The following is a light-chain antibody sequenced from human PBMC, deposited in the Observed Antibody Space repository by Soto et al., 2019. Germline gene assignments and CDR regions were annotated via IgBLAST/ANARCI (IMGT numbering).Light chain of an antibody. CDR2: EVR. CDR3: SPYTARSTLV. Sequence: QSVLTQHASVSVSAGQSITIFCSGTIRDVGAYNLVSWYQQHPGTAPKLIIYEVRNRPSGISSRFSGSRSGNTASLTISGLQPEDEGDYYCSPYTARSTLVFGGGTKLTVL. V-gene: IGLV2-14*01. CDR1: IRDVGAYNL. J-gene: IGLJ3*02.